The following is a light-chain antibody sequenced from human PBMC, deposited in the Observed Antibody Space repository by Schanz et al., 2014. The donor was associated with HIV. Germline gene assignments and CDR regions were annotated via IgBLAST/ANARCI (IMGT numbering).Light chain of an antibody. CDR2: DVN. V-gene: IGLV2-14*03. Sequence: QSVLIQPASVSGSPGQSITISCTGTSSDIGAYNYVSWYQQHPGKAPKLMIYDVNIRPSGVSNRFSGSKSGNTASLTVSGLQPEDEADYYCSSFAGSNIPWVFGGGTKLTVL. CDR1: SSDIGAYNY. J-gene: IGLJ3*02. CDR3: SSFAGSNIPWV.